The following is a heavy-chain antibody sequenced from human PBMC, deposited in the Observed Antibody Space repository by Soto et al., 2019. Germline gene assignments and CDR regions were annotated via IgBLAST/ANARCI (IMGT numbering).Heavy chain of an antibody. CDR2: FDPEDGET. J-gene: IGHJ6*03. D-gene: IGHD4-17*01. CDR3: ATPTVTTQSKNYYYYYMDV. CDR1: GYTLTELS. Sequence: ASVKVSCKVSGYTLTELSMHWVRQAPGKGLEWMGGFDPEDGETIYAQKFQGRVTMTEDTSTDTAYMELSSLRSEDTAVYYCATPTVTTQSKNYYYYYMDVWGKGTTVTVSS. V-gene: IGHV1-24*01.